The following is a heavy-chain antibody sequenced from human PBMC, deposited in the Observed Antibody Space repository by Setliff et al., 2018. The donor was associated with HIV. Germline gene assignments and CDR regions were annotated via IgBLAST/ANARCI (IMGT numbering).Heavy chain of an antibody. D-gene: IGHD3-3*01. CDR2: INPNSGST. J-gene: IGHJ5*02. CDR3: ARAADYDFWSGYSSGWFDP. CDR1: GYTFTTYD. V-gene: IGHV1-46*01. Sequence: ASVKVSCKASGYTFTTYDINWVRQAPGQGLEWMGIINPNSGSTSYAQNFQGRVTMTRDTSASTAYMELSSLRSEDTAVYYCARAADYDFWSGYSSGWFDPWGQGTLVTVSS.